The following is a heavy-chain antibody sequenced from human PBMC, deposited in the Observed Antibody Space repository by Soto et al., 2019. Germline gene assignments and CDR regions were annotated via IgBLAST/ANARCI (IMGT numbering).Heavy chain of an antibody. CDR1: GHPTIGSY. Sequence: PSETLSLTCTVSGHPTIGSYWGWIRQPPGKGLGWWGYIHFTGNTNYNPSLKSRITISVDTSTSQFSLYLSFVTAADTAASFCVKGTLRSGAYYSHIDYWGQGTLVTVSS. CDR2: IHFTGNT. D-gene: IGHD3-22*01. J-gene: IGHJ4*02. CDR3: VKGTLRSGAYYSHIDY. V-gene: IGHV4-59*13.